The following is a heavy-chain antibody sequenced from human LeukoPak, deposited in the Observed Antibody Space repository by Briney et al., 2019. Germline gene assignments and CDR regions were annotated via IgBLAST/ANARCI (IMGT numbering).Heavy chain of an antibody. CDR1: GFTFRSYW. CDR3: ARFSGMGSNWGRDY. CDR2: IKFDGSET. J-gene: IGHJ4*02. Sequence: GGSLRLSCAASGFTFRSYWMSWVRQAPGKGLEWVANIKFDGSETHYVDSVKGRFTISRDNSKNSLFLQMNSLRAEDTAVYYCARFSGMGSNWGRDYWGQGTLVTVSS. D-gene: IGHD7-27*01. V-gene: IGHV3-7*05.